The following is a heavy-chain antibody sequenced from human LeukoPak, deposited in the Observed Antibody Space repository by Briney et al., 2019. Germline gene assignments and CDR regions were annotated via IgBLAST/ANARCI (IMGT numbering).Heavy chain of an antibody. Sequence: PGGSLRLSCAASGFTFSSYSMNWVRQAPGKGLEWVAAISTTSGNTYYADSVKGRFTISRDNAKSSLYLQMNSLRVEDTALYYCARRAPSHDFDDWGQGTLVTVSS. V-gene: IGHV3-21*01. CDR1: GFTFSSYS. J-gene: IGHJ4*02. CDR3: ARRAPSHDFDD. CDR2: ISTTSGNT.